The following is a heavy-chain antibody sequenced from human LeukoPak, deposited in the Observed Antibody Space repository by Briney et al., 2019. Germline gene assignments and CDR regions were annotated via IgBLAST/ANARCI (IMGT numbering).Heavy chain of an antibody. D-gene: IGHD4-11*01. CDR3: AREGGNDYSNYGWFDP. J-gene: IGHJ5*02. CDR2: INRDGSSI. CDR1: GFTFSTYA. Sequence: GRSLRLSCAASGFTFSTYAMSWVRQAPGKGLVWVSRINRDGSSISYADSVKGRFTISRDNAKNTLYLQMNSLRAEDTAVYYCAREGGNDYSNYGWFDPWGQGTLVTVSS. V-gene: IGHV3-74*01.